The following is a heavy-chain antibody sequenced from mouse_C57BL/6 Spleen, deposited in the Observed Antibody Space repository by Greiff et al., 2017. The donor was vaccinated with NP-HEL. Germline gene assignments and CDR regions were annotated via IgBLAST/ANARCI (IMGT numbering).Heavy chain of an antibody. J-gene: IGHJ3*01. Sequence: LQESGPGLVKPSQSLSLTCSVTGYSITSGYYWNWIRQFPGNKLEWMGYISYDGSNNYNPSLKNRISITRDTSKNQVFLKLNSVTTEDTATYYCARGGYYDYDRFAYWGQGTLVTVSA. CDR3: ARGGYYDYDRFAY. D-gene: IGHD2-4*01. V-gene: IGHV3-6*01. CDR2: ISYDGSN. CDR1: GYSITSGYY.